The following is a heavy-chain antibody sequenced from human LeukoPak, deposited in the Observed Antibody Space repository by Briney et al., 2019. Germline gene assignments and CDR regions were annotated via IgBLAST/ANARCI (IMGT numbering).Heavy chain of an antibody. CDR3: ARPPLMDV. Sequence: SETLSLTCTVSGGSISSGSYYWGWIRPPPGKGLEWIGSIYYSGSTYYNPSLKSRVTISVDTSKNQFSLKLSSVTAADTAVYYCARPPLMDVWGQGTTVTVSS. V-gene: IGHV4-39*01. CDR1: GGSISSGSYY. CDR2: IYYSGST. J-gene: IGHJ6*02.